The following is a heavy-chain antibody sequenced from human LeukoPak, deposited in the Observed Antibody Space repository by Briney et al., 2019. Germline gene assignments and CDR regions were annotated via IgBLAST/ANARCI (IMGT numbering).Heavy chain of an antibody. J-gene: IGHJ4*02. CDR1: GFTFSSYA. CDR2: IKQDGSEK. CDR3: ARVASSSWGY. D-gene: IGHD6-13*01. V-gene: IGHV3-7*04. Sequence: GGSMRLSCAASGFTFSSYAMYWVRQAPGKGLEWVANIKQDGSEKYYVDSVKGRFTISRDNAKNSLYLQMNSLRAEDTAVYYCARVASSSWGYWGQGTLVTVSS.